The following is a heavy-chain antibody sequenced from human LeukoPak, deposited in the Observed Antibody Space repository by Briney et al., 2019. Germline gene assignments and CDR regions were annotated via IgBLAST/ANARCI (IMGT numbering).Heavy chain of an antibody. J-gene: IGHJ4*02. Sequence: PWGAPRLSCAGPGFTLNSYKMKLDRQAPAHGVEWGVSIIYICSYIYYADSVKGRFTISRDNAKNSLYLQMNSLRAEDTAVYYCARHPYYYDSSGYYSVYYFDYWGQGTLVTVSS. CDR2: IIYICSYI. CDR3: ARHPYYYDSSGYYSVYYFDY. CDR1: GFTLNSYK. V-gene: IGHV3-21*01. D-gene: IGHD3-22*01.